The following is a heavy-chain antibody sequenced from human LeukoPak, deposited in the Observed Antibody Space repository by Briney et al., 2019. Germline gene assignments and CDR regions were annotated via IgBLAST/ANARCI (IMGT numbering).Heavy chain of an antibody. D-gene: IGHD5-24*01. Sequence: ASVKVSCKTSGYTFTNYYIHWVRQAPGQGLEWMGWINTNTGHPTYAQGFTGRFVFSLHTSVRTAYLQISSLKAEDTAVYYCARIKDGYNYYFDYWGQGTLVTVSS. V-gene: IGHV7-4-1*02. J-gene: IGHJ4*02. CDR2: INTNTGHP. CDR1: GYTFTNYY. CDR3: ARIKDGYNYYFDY.